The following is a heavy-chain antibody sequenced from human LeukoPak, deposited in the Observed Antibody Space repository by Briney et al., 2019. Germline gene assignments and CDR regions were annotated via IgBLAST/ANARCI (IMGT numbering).Heavy chain of an antibody. CDR2: ISSSSRYI. CDR1: GFTFRSYS. V-gene: IGHV3-21*01. J-gene: IGHJ4*02. D-gene: IGHD5-18*01. CDR3: AREKSGYSYGPHDY. Sequence: GGSLRLSCAASGFTFRSYSINWVRQAPGKGLEWVSSISSSSRYIYYADLAKRRYTICREQAKNSLYLQMNSTRAEDTAVYSCAREKSGYSYGPHDYWGQGTLVTVSS.